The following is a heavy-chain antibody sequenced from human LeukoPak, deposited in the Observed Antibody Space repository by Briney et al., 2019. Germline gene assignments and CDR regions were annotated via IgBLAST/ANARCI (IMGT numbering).Heavy chain of an antibody. Sequence: PAGGSLRLSCAASGFTFSSYEMNWVRQAPGKGLEWVSYISSSGSTIYYADSVKGRFTISRDNAKNSLYLQMNSLGAEDAAVYYCARGITNFGVVIKGIDYWGQGTLVTVSS. D-gene: IGHD3-3*01. CDR2: ISSSGSTI. J-gene: IGHJ4*02. V-gene: IGHV3-48*03. CDR3: ARGITNFGVVIKGIDY. CDR1: GFTFSSYE.